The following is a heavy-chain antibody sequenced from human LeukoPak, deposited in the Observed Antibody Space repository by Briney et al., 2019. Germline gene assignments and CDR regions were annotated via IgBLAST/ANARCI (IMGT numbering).Heavy chain of an antibody. CDR1: GFTVSSNY. Sequence: GGSLRLSCAASGFTVSSNYMSWVRQAPGKGLEWVSVIYSGGSTYYADSVKGRFTISRDNSKNTLYLQMNSLRAEDTAVYYCARARTNWNHPYAGDYYYMDVWGKGTPVTVSS. V-gene: IGHV3-53*01. D-gene: IGHD1-1*01. J-gene: IGHJ6*03. CDR2: IYSGGST. CDR3: ARARTNWNHPYAGDYYYMDV.